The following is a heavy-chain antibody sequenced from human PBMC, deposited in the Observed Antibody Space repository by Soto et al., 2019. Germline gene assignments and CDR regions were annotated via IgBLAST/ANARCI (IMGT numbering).Heavy chain of an antibody. Sequence: EVQLLESGGALVQPGGSLRLSCAASGFTFSSYAMSWVRQAPGKGLEWVSSISASGDSTHNADSVKGRFHISRDNSKNALDLQRNSLKADDTAVYYCAKGGLYNSSWYEGYWGQGTLVTVSS. CDR1: GFTFSSYA. J-gene: IGHJ4*02. CDR3: AKGGLYNSSWYEGY. D-gene: IGHD6-13*01. CDR2: ISASGDST. V-gene: IGHV3-23*01.